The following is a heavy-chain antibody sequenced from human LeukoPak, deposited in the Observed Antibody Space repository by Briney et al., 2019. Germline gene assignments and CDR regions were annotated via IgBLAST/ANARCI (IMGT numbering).Heavy chain of an antibody. J-gene: IGHJ4*02. CDR3: ASMDGGSYYLDY. Sequence: SETLSLTCTVSGGSISSSGYYWGWIRQPPGKGLEWIGIINYSGSTYYNPSLKSRVTISVDTSKNQFSLKLSSVTAADTAVYYCASMDGGSYYLDYWGQGTLVTVSS. V-gene: IGHV4-39*07. CDR1: GGSISSSGYY. D-gene: IGHD1-26*01. CDR2: INYSGST.